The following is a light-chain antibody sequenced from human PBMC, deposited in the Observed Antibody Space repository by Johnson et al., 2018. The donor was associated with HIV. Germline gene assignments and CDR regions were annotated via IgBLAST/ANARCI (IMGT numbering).Light chain of an antibody. CDR2: DHN. CDR3: GTWDSSLRAGIYV. CDR1: SSNIGNNY. V-gene: IGLV1-51*01. J-gene: IGLJ1*01. Sequence: QSVLTQPTSVSAAPGQKVTISCSGSSSNIGNNYVSWYQQLPGTAPKLLIYDHNKRPSGIPDRFSGSKSGPSATLGITGLQTGDEADYYCGTWDSSLRAGIYVFGTGTKVTVL.